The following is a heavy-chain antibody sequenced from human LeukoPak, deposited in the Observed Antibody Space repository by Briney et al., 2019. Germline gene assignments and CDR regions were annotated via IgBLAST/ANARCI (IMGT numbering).Heavy chain of an antibody. Sequence: SETLSLTCTVSGGSISSYYWSWIRQPPGKGLEWIGYIYYSGSTNYNPSLKSRVTTSVDTSKNQFSLKLSSVTAADTAVYYCARAIAGYGDFPGMDVWGQGTTVTVSS. J-gene: IGHJ6*02. CDR3: ARAIAGYGDFPGMDV. CDR2: IYYSGST. V-gene: IGHV4-59*01. D-gene: IGHD4-17*01. CDR1: GGSISSYY.